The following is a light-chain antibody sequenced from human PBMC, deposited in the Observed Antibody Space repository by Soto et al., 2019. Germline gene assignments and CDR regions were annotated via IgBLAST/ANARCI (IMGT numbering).Light chain of an antibody. V-gene: IGKV1-13*02. J-gene: IGKJ4*01. CDR2: DAS. CDR1: QGIGSA. Sequence: AAQLTQSPSSLSASVVDRVTISCRASQGIGSALAWYQQTPGKAPKVLIYDASSLKSGVPSRFSGSGSGTDFTLTISSLQPEDFATYYCQQFNSFPLNCGGGTKVDIK. CDR3: QQFNSFPLN.